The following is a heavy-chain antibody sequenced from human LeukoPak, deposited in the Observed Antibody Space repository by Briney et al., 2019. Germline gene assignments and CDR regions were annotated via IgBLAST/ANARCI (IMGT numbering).Heavy chain of an antibody. D-gene: IGHD1-7*01. CDR2: IKQDGNKR. Sequence: GGSLRLSCAASGFTFSGYWMSWVRQAPGKGPEWVANIKQDGNKRYYVDSVKGRFFISRDNAKNSLYLQMNSLRAEDTAVYYCARDGDYDWNYRSGFDSWGQGTLVTVSS. CDR1: GFTFSGYW. CDR3: ARDGDYDWNYRSGFDS. V-gene: IGHV3-7*01. J-gene: IGHJ4*02.